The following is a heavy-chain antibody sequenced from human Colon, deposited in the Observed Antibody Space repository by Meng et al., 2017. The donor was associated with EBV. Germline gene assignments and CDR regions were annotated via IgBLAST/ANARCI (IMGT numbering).Heavy chain of an antibody. J-gene: IGHJ4*02. Sequence: QITLKESGPTLVKPXXXXPXTCTFSGFSLSTTGVGVAWIRQPPGKALEWLALIFWDDDKHYSPSLKSRVTVTKDTSKRQVVLTMTNMDPMDTATYYCARRKAAAAPLDYWGQGTLVTVSS. CDR2: IFWDDDK. CDR1: GFSLSTTGVG. V-gene: IGHV2-5*02. D-gene: IGHD6-13*01. CDR3: ARRKAAAAPLDY.